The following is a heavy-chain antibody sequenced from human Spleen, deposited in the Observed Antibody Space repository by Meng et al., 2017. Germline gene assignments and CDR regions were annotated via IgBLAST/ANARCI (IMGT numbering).Heavy chain of an antibody. J-gene: IGHJ4*02. V-gene: IGHV4-30-4*01. CDR1: GDSISSGDYY. CDR2: IYYSGST. Sequence: QVQLQESGPGLVKPSQTLSLTCTVSGDSISSGDYYWSWIRQPPGKGLEWIGYIYYSGSTYYNPSLKSRLTILLDTSKKQFSLRLTSVTAADTAVYYCARGGWSLDYWGQGTLVTVSS. D-gene: IGHD2-15*01. CDR3: ARGGWSLDY.